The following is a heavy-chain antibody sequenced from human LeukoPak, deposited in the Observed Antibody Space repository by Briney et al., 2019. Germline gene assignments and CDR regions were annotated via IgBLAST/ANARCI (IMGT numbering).Heavy chain of an antibody. D-gene: IGHD6-19*01. Sequence: ASVTVSCKVSGYTLTELSMHWVRQAPGKGLEWMGGFDPEDGETIYAQKFQGRVTMTEDTSTDTAYMELSGLRSEDTAVYYCATLPGGWLVQDSWGQGTLVTVSS. V-gene: IGHV1-24*01. CDR3: ATLPGGWLVQDS. J-gene: IGHJ4*02. CDR2: FDPEDGET. CDR1: GYTLTELS.